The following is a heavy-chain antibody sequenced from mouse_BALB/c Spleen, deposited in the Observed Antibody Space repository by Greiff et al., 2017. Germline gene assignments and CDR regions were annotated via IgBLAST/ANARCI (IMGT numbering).Heavy chain of an antibody. CDR3: ARDDYGSSLDY. CDR2: INSNGGST. CDR1: GFTFSSYG. Sequence: DVKLVESGGGLVQPGGSLKLSCAASGFTFSSYGMSWVRQTPDKRLELVATINSNGGSTYYPDSVKGRFTISRDNAKNTLYLQMSSLKSEDTAMYYCARDDYGSSLDYWGQGTTLTVSS. V-gene: IGHV5-6-3*01. J-gene: IGHJ2*01. D-gene: IGHD1-1*01.